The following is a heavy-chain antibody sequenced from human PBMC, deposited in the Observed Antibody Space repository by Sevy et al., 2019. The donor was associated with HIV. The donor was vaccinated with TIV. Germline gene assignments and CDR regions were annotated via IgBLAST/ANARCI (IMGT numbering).Heavy chain of an antibody. CDR2: LSFGCGEI. J-gene: IGHJ4*02. CDR1: GFTFSKYS. Sequence: GGSLRLSCAASGFTFSKYSMSWVRQPPGKGLEWVSTLSFGCGEINYADSVKGGFTTSRDNSKSSVYLQMNNLRPEDTAEYYCAREGCTKPHDYWGQGTLVTVSS. D-gene: IGHD2-8*01. V-gene: IGHV3-23*01. CDR3: AREGCTKPHDY.